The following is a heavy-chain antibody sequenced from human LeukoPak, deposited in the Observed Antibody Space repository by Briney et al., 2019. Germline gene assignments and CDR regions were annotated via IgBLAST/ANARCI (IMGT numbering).Heavy chain of an antibody. D-gene: IGHD3-10*02. CDR1: GFTFSTYG. CDR2: ISGSGGST. CDR3: AELGITMIGGV. V-gene: IGHV3-23*01. J-gene: IGHJ6*04. Sequence: GGSLRLSCVASGFTFSTYGMSWVRHAPGKGLEWVSAISGSGGSTYYADSVKGRFTISRDNSKNTLYLQMNSLRAEDTAVYYCAELGITMIGGVWGKGTTVTISS.